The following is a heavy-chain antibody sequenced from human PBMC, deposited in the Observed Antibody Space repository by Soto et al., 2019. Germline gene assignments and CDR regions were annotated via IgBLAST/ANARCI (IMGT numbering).Heavy chain of an antibody. Sequence: PGGSLRLSCAASGFTFSSYAMSWVRQAPGKGLEWVSAISGSGGSTYYADSVKGRFTISRDNSKNTLYLQMNSLRAEDTAVYYCAKGLSNYVGCDYDYWGQGTLVTVSS. CDR3: AKGLSNYVGCDYDY. V-gene: IGHV3-23*01. D-gene: IGHD4-4*01. J-gene: IGHJ4*02. CDR2: ISGSGGST. CDR1: GFTFSSYA.